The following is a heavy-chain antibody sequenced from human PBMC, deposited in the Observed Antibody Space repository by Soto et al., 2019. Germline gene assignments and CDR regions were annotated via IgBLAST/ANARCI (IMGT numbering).Heavy chain of an antibody. CDR3: ARVLQSDYYYGMDV. CDR2: ISYDGSNK. CDR1: GFTFSSYA. Sequence: GGSLRLSCAASGFTFSSYAMHWVRQAPGKGLEWVAVISYDGSNKYYADSVKGRFTISRDNSKNTLYLQMNSLRAEDTAVYYCARVLQSDYYYGMDVWGQGTTVTVSS. V-gene: IGHV3-30-3*01. J-gene: IGHJ6*02. D-gene: IGHD4-4*01.